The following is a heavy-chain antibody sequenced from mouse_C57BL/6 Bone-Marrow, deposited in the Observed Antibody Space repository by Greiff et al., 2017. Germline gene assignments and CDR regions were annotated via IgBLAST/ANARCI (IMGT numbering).Heavy chain of an antibody. CDR2: INPNNGGT. CDR3: ARIDYDVDAMDY. V-gene: IGHV1-18*01. D-gene: IGHD2-4*01. CDR1: GYTFTDYN. Sequence: EVQRVESGPELVKPGASVKIPCKASGYTFTDYNMDWVKQSHGKSLEWIGDINPNNGGTIYNQKFKGKATLTVDKSSSTAYMELRSLTSEDTAVYYCARIDYDVDAMDYWGQGTSVTVSS. J-gene: IGHJ4*01.